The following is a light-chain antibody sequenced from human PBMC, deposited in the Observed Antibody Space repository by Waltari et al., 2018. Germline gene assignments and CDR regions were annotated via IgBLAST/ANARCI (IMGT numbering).Light chain of an antibody. Sequence: EIVLTQSPATLSLSPGQRATLSCRASQSVSINLGWYQQKLGQPPRLLIYDTSNRATGFPDRFSASGFGTDFTLTISSLEPEDFAVYFCQQTSSWPLTFGGGTKVEIK. V-gene: IGKV3-11*01. CDR2: DTS. CDR1: QSVSIN. J-gene: IGKJ4*01. CDR3: QQTSSWPLT.